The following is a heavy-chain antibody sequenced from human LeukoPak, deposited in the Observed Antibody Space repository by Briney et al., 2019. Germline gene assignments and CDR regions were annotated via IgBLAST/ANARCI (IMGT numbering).Heavy chain of an antibody. CDR1: GFTFSDHY. Sequence: GGSLRLSCAVSGFTFSDHYMDWVRQAPGKGLEWVGRIRNKANSYTTDYAASVKGRFSISRDDSENSVYLEMNSLKIEDSAVFYCTSGYCSGGSCYSSGGDYWGQGTLVTVSS. CDR2: IRNKANSYTT. J-gene: IGHJ4*02. CDR3: TSGYCSGGSCYSSGGDY. V-gene: IGHV3-72*01. D-gene: IGHD2-15*01.